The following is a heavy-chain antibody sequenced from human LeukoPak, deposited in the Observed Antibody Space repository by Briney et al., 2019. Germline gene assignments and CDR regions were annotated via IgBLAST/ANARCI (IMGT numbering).Heavy chain of an antibody. J-gene: IGHJ4*02. CDR3: ARYGYNYYFDY. D-gene: IGHD5-24*01. V-gene: IGHV3-53*01. CDR1: GFTFSSNY. Sequence: GGSLRLSCAASGFTFSSNYMSWVRQAPGKGLEWVSVIYSGGSAYYANSVKGRFTISRDNSKNTLYLQMNGLRAEDTAVYFCARYGYNYYFDYWGQGTLVTVSS. CDR2: IYSGGSA.